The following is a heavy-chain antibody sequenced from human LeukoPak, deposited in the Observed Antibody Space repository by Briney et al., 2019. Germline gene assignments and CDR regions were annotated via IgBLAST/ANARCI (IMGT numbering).Heavy chain of an antibody. CDR3: AGASYDSSGVH. CDR2: VYHSGST. Sequence: SETLSLTCTVAGASISSESYYWGWIRQPPGKGLEWIGAVYHSGSTTYNPSLKSRVTIFVDTSKNQFSLQLSSVTAADTAVYYCAGASYDSSGVHWGQGTLVTVSS. V-gene: IGHV4-39*07. D-gene: IGHD3-22*01. CDR1: GASISSESYY. J-gene: IGHJ4*02.